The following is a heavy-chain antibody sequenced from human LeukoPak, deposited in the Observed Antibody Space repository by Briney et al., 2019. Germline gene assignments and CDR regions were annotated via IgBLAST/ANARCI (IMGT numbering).Heavy chain of an antibody. CDR2: MNPNSGNT. J-gene: IGHJ6*02. CDR3: VRAYGDYGYPYYYYGMDV. D-gene: IGHD4-17*01. V-gene: IGHV1-8*01. CDR1: GYTFTSYD. Sequence: ASVKVSCKASGYTFTSYDINWVRQATGQGLEWMGWMNPNSGNTGYAQKFQGRVTMTRNTSISTAYMELSSLRSEDTAVYYCVRAYGDYGYPYYYYGMDVWGQGTTVTVSS.